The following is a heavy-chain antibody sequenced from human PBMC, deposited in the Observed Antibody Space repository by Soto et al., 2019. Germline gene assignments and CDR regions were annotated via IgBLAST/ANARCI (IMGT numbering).Heavy chain of an antibody. J-gene: IGHJ6*02. CDR3: ARLNHCSSTSCYSFFLYYYGMDV. D-gene: IGHD2-2*02. CDR1: AYIFTTYW. Sequence: GESLKISCKGSAYIFTTYWIGWVRQMPGQGLEWVGVIYPGDSRTRYSPPFQGQVTISVDKSISTAYLQWSSLKASDTAMYYCARLNHCSSTSCYSFFLYYYGMDVWGQGTTVTVSS. CDR2: IYPGDSRT. V-gene: IGHV5-51*01.